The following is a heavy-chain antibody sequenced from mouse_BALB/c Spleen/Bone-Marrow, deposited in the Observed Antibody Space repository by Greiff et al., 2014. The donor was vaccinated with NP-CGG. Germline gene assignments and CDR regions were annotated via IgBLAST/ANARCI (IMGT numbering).Heavy chain of an antibody. CDR1: GYTFTSYV. J-gene: IGHJ3*01. D-gene: IGHD2-14*01. Sequence: VQLKESGPELVKPGASVKMSCKASGYTFTSYVMHWVKQKPGQGLEWIGYINPYNDGTKYNEKFKGKATPTSDKSSSTAYMELSSLTSEDSAVYYCARSGRYDGFAYWGQGTLVTVSA. CDR3: ARSGRYDGFAY. CDR2: INPYNDGT. V-gene: IGHV1-14*01.